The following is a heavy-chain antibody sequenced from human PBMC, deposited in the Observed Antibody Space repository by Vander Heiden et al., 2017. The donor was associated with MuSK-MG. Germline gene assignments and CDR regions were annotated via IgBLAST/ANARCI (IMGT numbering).Heavy chain of an antibody. V-gene: IGHV3-66*01. CDR2: IYSGGTT. D-gene: IGHD3-22*01. CDR3: AREVWAYQDSGGTPDYFDY. Sequence: EVQLVESGGGLLQPGGSLRLSCAASGFTVSSSYMSWVRQAPGKGLEWVSVIYSGGTTYHADSVKGRFTISGHNSKNTLYLQMNSRRAEETAVYYCAREVWAYQDSGGTPDYFDYWGQGTLVTVSS. CDR1: GFTVSSSY. J-gene: IGHJ4*02.